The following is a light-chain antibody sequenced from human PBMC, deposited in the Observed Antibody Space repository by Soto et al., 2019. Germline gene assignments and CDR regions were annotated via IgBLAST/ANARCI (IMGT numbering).Light chain of an antibody. CDR2: KAS. Sequence: DIQMTHSPSTLSASVGDRVTITCRASQGISNWLAWFQQKPGKAPKLLIYKASTLESGAPSRFTGSGSGTDFTLTITSVQPDDFATYYCQQYNSPSYTFGQGAKLE. CDR1: QGISNW. J-gene: IGKJ2*01. V-gene: IGKV1-5*03. CDR3: QQYNSPSYT.